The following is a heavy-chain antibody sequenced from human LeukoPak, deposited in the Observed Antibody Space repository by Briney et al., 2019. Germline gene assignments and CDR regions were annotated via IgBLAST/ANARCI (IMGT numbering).Heavy chain of an antibody. J-gene: IGHJ4*02. D-gene: IGHD2-2*01. CDR2: ISYSVGST. CDR1: GFTFRDYA. V-gene: IGHV3-23*01. Sequence: LPGGSLRLSCAASGFTFRDYAMSWVRQAPGKGLEWVSAISYSVGSTYYADSVKGRFTISRDYSKNTLYLQMNSLRAEDTAVYYCAKGLVGDDYWGQGTLVTVSS. CDR3: AKGLVGDDY.